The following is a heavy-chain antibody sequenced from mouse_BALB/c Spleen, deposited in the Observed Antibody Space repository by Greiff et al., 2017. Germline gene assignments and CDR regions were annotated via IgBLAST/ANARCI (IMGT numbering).Heavy chain of an antibody. V-gene: IGHV1-5*01. CDR2: IYPGNSDT. J-gene: IGHJ1*01. CDR3: TRWHYRPYWYFDV. D-gene: IGHD1-1*02. Sequence: EVKLQQSGTVLARPGASVKMSCKASGYSFTSYWMHWVKQRPGQGLEWIGAIYPGNSDTSYNQKFKGKAKLTAVTSASTAYMELSSLTNEDSAVYYCTRWHYRPYWYFDVWGAGTTVTVSS. CDR1: GYSFTSYW.